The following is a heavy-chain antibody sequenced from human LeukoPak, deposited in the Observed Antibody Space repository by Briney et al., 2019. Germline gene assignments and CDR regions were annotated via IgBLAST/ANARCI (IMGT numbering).Heavy chain of an antibody. CDR1: GGSISSGGYS. CDR2: IYYSGST. V-gene: IGHV4-30-4*07. D-gene: IGHD6-19*01. J-gene: IGHJ5*02. CDR3: ASNGYSSGSNWFDP. Sequence: SETLSLTCAVSGGSISSGGYSWNWIRQPPGKGLEWIGNIYYSGSTYYKASLKSRVTISVDTSKNQFSLKLSSVTAADTAVYYCASNGYSSGSNWFDPWGQGTLVTVSS.